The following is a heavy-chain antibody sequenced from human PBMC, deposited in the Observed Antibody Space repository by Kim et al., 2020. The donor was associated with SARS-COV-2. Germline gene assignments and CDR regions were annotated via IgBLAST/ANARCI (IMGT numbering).Heavy chain of an antibody. J-gene: IGHJ6*02. Sequence: GGSLRLSCAASGFIFNIYSISWVRQAPGKGLEWVANIKADGSEKFYVDSVKGRFTISRDNAKNSLYLQMNSLRVEDTAVYYCARCEWYNTGWPPLDLYYYGMDVWGQGTTVTVSS. CDR3: ARCEWYNTGWPPLDLYYYGMDV. CDR2: IKADGSEK. V-gene: IGHV3-7*01. D-gene: IGHD6-19*01. CDR1: GFIFNIYS.